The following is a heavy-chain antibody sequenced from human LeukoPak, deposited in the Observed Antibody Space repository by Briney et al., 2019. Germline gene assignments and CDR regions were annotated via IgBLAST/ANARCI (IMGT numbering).Heavy chain of an antibody. Sequence: PSETLSLTCTVSGGSISSGGYYWSWIRQPPGKGLEWIGYIYHSGSTYYNPSLKSRVTISVDRSKNQFSLKLSSVTAADTAVYYCARGGSITIFGVVIPWFDPWGQGTLVTVSS. D-gene: IGHD3-3*01. CDR1: GGSISSGGYY. J-gene: IGHJ5*02. V-gene: IGHV4-30-2*01. CDR2: IYHSGST. CDR3: ARGGSITIFGVVIPWFDP.